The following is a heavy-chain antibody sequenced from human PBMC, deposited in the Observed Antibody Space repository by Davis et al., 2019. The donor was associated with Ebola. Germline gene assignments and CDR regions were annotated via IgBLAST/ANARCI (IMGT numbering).Heavy chain of an antibody. D-gene: IGHD1-1*01. V-gene: IGHV3-23*01. CDR1: GFTFSSYA. J-gene: IGHJ4*02. CDR2: IAGSGGST. Sequence: GESLRLSCAASGFTFSSYAMSWVRQAPGKGLEWVSAIAGSGGSTYHADSVKGRFTISRDNSKNTLYLQMKSLRAEDTAVYYCAKGPETGRFEYWGQGTLVTVSA. CDR3: AKGPETGRFEY.